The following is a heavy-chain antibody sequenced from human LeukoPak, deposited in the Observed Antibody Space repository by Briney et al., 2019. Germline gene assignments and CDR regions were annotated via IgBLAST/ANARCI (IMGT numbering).Heavy chain of an antibody. CDR3: ARVPIVVVPAASYNWFDP. CDR1: GYTFTSYD. Sequence: ASVKVSCKASGYTFTSYDINWVRQATGQGLEWMGWMNPNSGNTGYAQKFQGRVTMTRNTSISTAYMELSSLRSDDTAVYYCARVPIVVVPAASYNWFDPWGQGTLVTVSS. V-gene: IGHV1-8*01. CDR2: MNPNSGNT. D-gene: IGHD2-2*01. J-gene: IGHJ5*02.